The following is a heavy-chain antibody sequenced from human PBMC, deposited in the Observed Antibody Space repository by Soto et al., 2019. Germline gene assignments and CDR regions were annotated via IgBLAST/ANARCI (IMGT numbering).Heavy chain of an antibody. Sequence: SETLSLTCTVSGGSISSGDYYWSWIRQPPGKGLEWIGYIYYSGSTYYNPSLKSRVTISVDTSKNQFSLKLSSVTAADTAVYYCARGARPSNYYYYGMDVWGQGTTVTSP. D-gene: IGHD3-16*01. CDR1: GGSISSGDYY. V-gene: IGHV4-30-4*01. J-gene: IGHJ6*02. CDR3: ARGARPSNYYYYGMDV. CDR2: IYYSGST.